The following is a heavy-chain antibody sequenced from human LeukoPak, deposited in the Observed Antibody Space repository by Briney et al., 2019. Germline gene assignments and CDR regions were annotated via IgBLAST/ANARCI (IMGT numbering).Heavy chain of an antibody. Sequence: GGFLRLSCAASGFPFSSYWMHWVRQAPGKGLLWVSRIYNDGSRTTYADSVRGRFTISRDNSKNTLYLLMNSVRAEVTAVYYCAICPLLLRFLELGYYYMDVWGKGTTVTVSS. CDR3: AICPLLLRFLELGYYYMDV. J-gene: IGHJ6*03. CDR1: GFPFSSYW. CDR2: IYNDGSRT. D-gene: IGHD3-3*01. V-gene: IGHV3-74*01.